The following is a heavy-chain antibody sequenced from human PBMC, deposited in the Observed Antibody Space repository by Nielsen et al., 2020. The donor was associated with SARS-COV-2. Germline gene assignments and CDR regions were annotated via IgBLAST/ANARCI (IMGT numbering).Heavy chain of an antibody. Sequence: WIRQPPGKGLEWVSAISGSGGSTIYYADSVKGRFTISRDNAKNSLYLQMNSLRAEDTAVYYCARDSRDYGDSYYYYGMDVWGQGTTVTVSS. V-gene: IGHV3-11*01. D-gene: IGHD4-17*01. CDR2: ISGSGGSTI. CDR3: ARDSRDYGDSYYYYGMDV. J-gene: IGHJ6*02.